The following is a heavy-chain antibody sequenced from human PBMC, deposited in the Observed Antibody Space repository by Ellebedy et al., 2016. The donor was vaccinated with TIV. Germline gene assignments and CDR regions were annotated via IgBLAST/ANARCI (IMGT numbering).Heavy chain of an antibody. CDR1: GYTFSNYF. D-gene: IGHD6-19*01. Sequence: AASVKVSCKASGYTFSNYFVHWVRQAPGQGLEWMGIINPSSGSTTDAQKLQGRLTMTRDTSTSTVYMELSSLRSEDTAVYYGARARSSGWLHTPDYWGQGLLVTVSS. V-gene: IGHV1-46*04. CDR2: INPSSGST. J-gene: IGHJ4*02. CDR3: ARARSSGWLHTPDY.